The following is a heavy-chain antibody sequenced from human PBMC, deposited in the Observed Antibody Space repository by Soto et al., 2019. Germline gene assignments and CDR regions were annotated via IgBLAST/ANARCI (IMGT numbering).Heavy chain of an antibody. J-gene: IGHJ5*02. CDR2: IYWNDDK. CDR1: GFSLSTGGVG. Sequence: SGPTLVNPTQTLTLTCTFSGFSLSTGGVGVGWIRQPPGKALEWLALIYWNDDKRYSPSLKSRLTITKDTSKNQVVLTMTNMYPVDTATYYCANRAKPTSLRGWFDPWGQGTLVTVSS. D-gene: IGHD3-10*01. V-gene: IGHV2-5*01. CDR3: ANRAKPTSLRGWFDP.